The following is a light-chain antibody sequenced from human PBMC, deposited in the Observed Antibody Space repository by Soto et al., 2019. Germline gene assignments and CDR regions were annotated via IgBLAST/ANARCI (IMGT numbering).Light chain of an antibody. Sequence: QSVLTQPASVSGSPGQSITISCTGTSSDVGGYNYVSWYQQHPGKAPKLMIYDVSNRPSGVSNRFSGSKSGNTASLSISGLHAEDEDDYYCSSYTSRGTIAVVFGGGTKVTVL. CDR3: SSYTSRGTIAVV. CDR2: DVS. J-gene: IGLJ2*01. CDR1: SSDVGGYNY. V-gene: IGLV2-14*01.